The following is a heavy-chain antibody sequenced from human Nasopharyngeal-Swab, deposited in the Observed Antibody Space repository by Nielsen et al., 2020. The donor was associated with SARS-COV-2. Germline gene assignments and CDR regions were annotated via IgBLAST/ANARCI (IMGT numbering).Heavy chain of an antibody. CDR2: MSSTTGTI. D-gene: IGHD5-12*01. V-gene: IGHV3-11*04. Sequence: GESLKISCAASGFTFSDYSMSWIRQAPGKGLERVSFMSSTTGTIYYADSVKGRFTISRDNAKSSLYLHMNSLRAEDTAVYYCAREVPYSGHDDAFDIWGQGTMVTVSA. J-gene: IGHJ3*02. CDR3: AREVPYSGHDDAFDI. CDR1: GFTFSDYS.